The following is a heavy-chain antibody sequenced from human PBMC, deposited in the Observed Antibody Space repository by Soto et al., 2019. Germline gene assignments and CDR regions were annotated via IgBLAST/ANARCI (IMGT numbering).Heavy chain of an antibody. V-gene: IGHV4-59*08. J-gene: IGHJ4*02. CDR3: ARHTPAISISDH. CDR2: IYYSGST. D-gene: IGHD2-15*01. CDR1: GGSISSYY. Sequence: SETLSLTCTVSGGSISSYYWSWIRQPPGKGLEWIGYIYYSGSTNYNPSLKSRVTISVDTSKNQFSLKLSSVTVADTAVYYCARHTPAISISDHWGQGTLVTVSS.